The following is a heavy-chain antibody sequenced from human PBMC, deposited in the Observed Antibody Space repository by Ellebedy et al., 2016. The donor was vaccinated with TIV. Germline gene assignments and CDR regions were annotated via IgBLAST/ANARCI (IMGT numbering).Heavy chain of an antibody. CDR2: INPNSGGT. D-gene: IGHD5-18*01. J-gene: IGHJ6*02. Sequence: AASVKVSCKASVYTFTGYYMHWVRQAPGQGLEWMGWINPNSGGTNYAQKFQGWVTMTRDTSISTAYMELSRLRSDDTAVYYCARGCWIPLWSLGAGYGMDVWGQGTTVTVSS. V-gene: IGHV1-2*04. CDR1: VYTFTGYY. CDR3: ARGCWIPLWSLGAGYGMDV.